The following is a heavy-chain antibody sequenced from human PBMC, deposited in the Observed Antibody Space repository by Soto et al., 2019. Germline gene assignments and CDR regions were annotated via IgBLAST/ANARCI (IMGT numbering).Heavy chain of an antibody. CDR1: GFTFTNYA. CDR2: ISGSGSRA. V-gene: IGHV3-23*01. CDR3: AKAPLAVAGPLRYPQY. D-gene: IGHD6-19*01. J-gene: IGHJ1*01. Sequence: DVQLSESGGHLVQPGGSLRLSCAASGFTFTNYAMRWVRQAPGKGLEWVSEISGSGSRAFYSDTVKGRFTISRDNSNNTLHLQMNSLRVEDTAKYYCAKAPLAVAGPLRYPQYWGQGTLVTVSS.